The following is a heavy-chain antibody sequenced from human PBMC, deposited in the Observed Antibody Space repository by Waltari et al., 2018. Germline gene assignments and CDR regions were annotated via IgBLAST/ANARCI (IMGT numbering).Heavy chain of an antibody. CDR2: IYYSGST. CDR1: GGSISSSSYY. CDR3: ARDPKGRAYFDY. V-gene: IGHV4-39*07. J-gene: IGHJ4*02. Sequence: QLQLQESGPGLVKPSETLSLTCTVSGGSISSSSYYWGWIRQPPGKGLEWIGSIYYSGSTDYNPSLKSRVTISVDTSKNQFSLKLSSVTAADTAVYYCARDPKGRAYFDYWGQGTLVTVSS.